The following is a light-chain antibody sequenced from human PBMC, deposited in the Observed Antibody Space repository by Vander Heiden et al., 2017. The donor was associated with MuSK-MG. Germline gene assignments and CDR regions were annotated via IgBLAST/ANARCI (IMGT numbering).Light chain of an antibody. CDR1: QSISTY. V-gene: IGKV1-39*01. J-gene: IGKJ1*01. CDR3: QQSDSTPRT. Sequence: DIQMTQSPSSLSASVGDRVIITCRASQSISTYLNWYQQKPRKAPKLLIYAASNLQSGVPSRFSGSGSGTDFTLTISRLQPENFATYYCQQSDSTPRTFGQGTKVEIK. CDR2: AAS.